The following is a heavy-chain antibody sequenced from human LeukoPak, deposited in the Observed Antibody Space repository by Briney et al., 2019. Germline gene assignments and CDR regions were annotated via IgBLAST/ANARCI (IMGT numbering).Heavy chain of an antibody. D-gene: IGHD6-13*01. CDR1: GFTFSSYS. CDR3: ARERGPNGYSSSWYDAFDI. V-gene: IGHV3-21*01. J-gene: IGHJ3*02. Sequence: GGSLRLSCAASGFTFSSYSMNWVRQAPGKGLEWVSSISSSSSYIYYADSVKGRFTISGDNAKNSLYLQMNSLRAEDTAVYYCARERGPNGYSSSWYDAFDIWGQGTMVTVSS. CDR2: ISSSSSYI.